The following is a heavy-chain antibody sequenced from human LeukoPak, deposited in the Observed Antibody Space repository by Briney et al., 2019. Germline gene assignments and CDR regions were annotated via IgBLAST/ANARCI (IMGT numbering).Heavy chain of an antibody. J-gene: IGHJ5*02. CDR3: ARLADDYGDYGWFDP. CDR2: IIPIFGTA. Sequence: ASVKVSCKASGGTFSSYAISWVRQAPGQGLEWMGGIIPIFGTANYAQKLQGRVTITTDESTSTAYMELSSLRSEDTAVYYCARLADDYGDYGWFDPWSQGTLVTVSS. D-gene: IGHD4-17*01. CDR1: GGTFSSYA. V-gene: IGHV1-69*05.